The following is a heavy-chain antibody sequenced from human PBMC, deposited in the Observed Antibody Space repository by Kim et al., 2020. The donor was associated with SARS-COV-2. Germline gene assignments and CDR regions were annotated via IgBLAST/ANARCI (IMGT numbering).Heavy chain of an antibody. CDR3: ARDWGPAGGAMVGY. J-gene: IGHJ1*01. V-gene: IGHV3-7*01. CDR1: GFTFSSYW. D-gene: IGHD5-18*01. CDR2: IKQDGSEK. Sequence: GGSLRLSCAASGFTFSSYWMSWVRQAPGKGLEWVANIKQDGSEKYYVDSVKGRFTISRDNAKNSLYLQMNSLRAEDTAVYYCARDWGPAGGAMVGYWGQGTLVTDSS.